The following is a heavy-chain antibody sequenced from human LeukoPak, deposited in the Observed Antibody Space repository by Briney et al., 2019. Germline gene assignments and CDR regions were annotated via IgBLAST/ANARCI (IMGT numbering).Heavy chain of an antibody. CDR2: ISAYNGNT. CDR3: ARDEAAAGRFDY. Sequence: ASVKVSCKASGYTLTSYGISWVRQAPGQGLEWMGWISAYNGNTNYAQKLQGRVTMTTDTSTSTAYMELRSLRSDDTAVYYCARDEAAAGRFDYWGQGTLVTVSS. CDR1: GYTLTSYG. D-gene: IGHD6-13*01. J-gene: IGHJ4*02. V-gene: IGHV1-18*01.